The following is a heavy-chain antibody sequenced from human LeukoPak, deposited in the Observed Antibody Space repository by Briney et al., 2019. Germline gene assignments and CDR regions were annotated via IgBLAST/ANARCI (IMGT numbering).Heavy chain of an antibody. CDR3: ARDTGEQPYYFDY. V-gene: IGHV1-69*04. CDR1: GGTFSSYA. Sequence: SVKVSCKASGGTFSSYAISWVRQAPGQGLEWMGRIIPILGIANYAQKFQGRVTITADKSTSTAYMELSSLRSEDTAVYYCARDTGEQPYYFDYWGQGTLVTVSS. J-gene: IGHJ4*02. CDR2: IIPILGIA. D-gene: IGHD1-14*01.